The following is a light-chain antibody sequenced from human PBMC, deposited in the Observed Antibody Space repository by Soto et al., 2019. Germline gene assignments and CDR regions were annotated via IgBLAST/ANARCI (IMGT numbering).Light chain of an antibody. Sequence: LTQPPSVSGAPGQRVTISCTGSSSNLGAGYDIHWYQHLPGTAPKLLIYGNNNRPSGVPDRFSGSRSGTSASLAITGLQGEDESDYYFQSFDSSLSGWVFGGGTKLTVI. J-gene: IGLJ3*02. V-gene: IGLV1-40*01. CDR2: GNN. CDR1: SSNLGAGYD. CDR3: QSFDSSLSGWV.